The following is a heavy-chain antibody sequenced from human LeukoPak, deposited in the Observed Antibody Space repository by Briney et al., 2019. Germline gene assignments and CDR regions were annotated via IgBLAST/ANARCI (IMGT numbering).Heavy chain of an antibody. D-gene: IGHD5-18*01. V-gene: IGHV4-39*01. CDR1: GGSISSKSHY. Sequence: PSETLSLTCTVSGGSISSKSHYWDWLRQPPGKGLEWIGNTYYSGSTYYNPSLKSRVTISVDTSKNQFSLKLSSVTAADTAVYYCARHFSYGPDYWGQGTLVTVFS. CDR2: TYYSGST. J-gene: IGHJ4*02. CDR3: ARHFSYGPDY.